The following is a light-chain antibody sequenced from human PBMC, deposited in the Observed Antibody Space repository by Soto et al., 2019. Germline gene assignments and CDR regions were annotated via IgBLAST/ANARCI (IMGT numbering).Light chain of an antibody. CDR1: SSDVGRYNY. J-gene: IGLJ1*01. V-gene: IGLV2-11*01. CDR3: CSYAGSPRFV. CDR2: DVS. Sequence: QSALTQPRSVSGPPGQSVTISCTGTSSDVGRYNYVSWYQHHPGTAPKVMIYDVSERPSGVPDRFSGSKSGNTASLTISGLQAEDEADYYCCSYAGSPRFVFGTGTKLTVL.